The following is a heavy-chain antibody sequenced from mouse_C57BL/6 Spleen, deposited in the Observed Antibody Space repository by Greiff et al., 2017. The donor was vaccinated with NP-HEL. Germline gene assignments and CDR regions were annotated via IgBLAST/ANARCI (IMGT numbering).Heavy chain of an antibody. Sequence: EVMLVESGGGLVKPGGSLKLSCAASGFTFSSYAMSWVRQTPEKRLEWVATISDGGSYTYYPDNVKGRFTISRDNAKNNLYLQMSHLKSEDTAMYYCARKGDYGAMDYWGQGTSVTVSS. CDR2: ISDGGSYT. CDR1: GFTFSSYA. D-gene: IGHD2-13*01. V-gene: IGHV5-4*03. CDR3: ARKGDYGAMDY. J-gene: IGHJ4*01.